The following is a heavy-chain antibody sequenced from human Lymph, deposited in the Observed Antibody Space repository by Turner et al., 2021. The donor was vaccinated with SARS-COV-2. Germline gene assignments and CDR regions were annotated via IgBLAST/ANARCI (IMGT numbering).Heavy chain of an antibody. Sequence: EVQLVESGGGVVQHGGSLRLSCAASGFTFDDYAMHWVRQAQGKGLEWFSLISGDGGSTYYADSVKGRFTISRDDSKNSLYLQINSLRTEDTALYYCAKEGLSGRRLQFVPYFAYWGQGTLVSVSS. J-gene: IGHJ4*02. V-gene: IGHV3-43*02. D-gene: IGHD5-12*01. CDR1: GFTFDDYA. CDR3: AKEGLSGRRLQFVPYFAY. CDR2: ISGDGGST.